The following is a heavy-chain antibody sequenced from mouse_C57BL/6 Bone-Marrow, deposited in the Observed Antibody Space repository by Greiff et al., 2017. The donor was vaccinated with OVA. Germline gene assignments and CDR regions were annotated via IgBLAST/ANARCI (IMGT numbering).Heavy chain of an antibody. J-gene: IGHJ1*03. CDR1: GYTFTSYG. Sequence: VMLVESGAELARPGASVKLSCKASGYTFTSYGISWVKQRTGQGLEWIGEIYPRSGNTYYNEKFKGKATLTADKSSSTAYMELRSLTSEDSAVYFCAREMSNYVYFDVWGTGTTVTVSS. D-gene: IGHD2-5*01. V-gene: IGHV1-81*01. CDR2: IYPRSGNT. CDR3: AREMSNYVYFDV.